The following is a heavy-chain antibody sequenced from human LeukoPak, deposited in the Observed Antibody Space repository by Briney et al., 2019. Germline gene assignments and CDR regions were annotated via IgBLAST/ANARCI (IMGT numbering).Heavy chain of an antibody. J-gene: IGHJ4*02. CDR2: ISAYNGNT. D-gene: IGHD5-18*01. CDR3: ARGGIQLWLRGQFDY. Sequence: GASVKVSCKASGYTFTSYGISWVRQAPGQGLEWMGWISAYNGNTNYAQKLQGRVTMTTDTSTSTAYMELRSLRSDDTAVYYCARGGIQLWLRGQFDYWGQGTLVTVSS. V-gene: IGHV1-18*01. CDR1: GYTFTSYG.